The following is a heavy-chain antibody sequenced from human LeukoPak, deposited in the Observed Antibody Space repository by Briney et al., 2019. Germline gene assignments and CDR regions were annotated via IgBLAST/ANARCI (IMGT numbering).Heavy chain of an antibody. J-gene: IGHJ4*02. V-gene: IGHV4-59*01. CDR1: GGSISNYW. D-gene: IGHD6-13*01. CDR2: VFDSGST. Sequence: SETLSLTCTVSGGSISNYWWSWIRQPPGKGLEWIGYVFDSGSTNYNPSLKSRVTISVDTSKKQFSLKVSSVTAADTAVYYCARGYSSSCNYLDYWGQGTLVTVSS. CDR3: ARGYSSSCNYLDY.